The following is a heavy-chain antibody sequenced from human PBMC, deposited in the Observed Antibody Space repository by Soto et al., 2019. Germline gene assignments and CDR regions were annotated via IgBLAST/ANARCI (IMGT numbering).Heavy chain of an antibody. CDR3: ARAGIAVAGVSFDI. V-gene: IGHV1-69*02. CDR2: IIPILGIA. CDR1: GGTFSSYT. Sequence: QVQLVQSGAEVKKPGSSVKVSCKASGGTFSSYTISWVRQAPGQGLEWMGRIIPILGIANYAQKFQGRVTITADKSTSTAYMELRSLRSEDTAVYYCARAGIAVAGVSFDIWGQGTMVTVSS. J-gene: IGHJ3*02. D-gene: IGHD6-19*01.